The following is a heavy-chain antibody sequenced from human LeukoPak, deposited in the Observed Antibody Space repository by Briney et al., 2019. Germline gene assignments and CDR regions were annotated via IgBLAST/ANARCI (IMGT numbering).Heavy chain of an antibody. D-gene: IGHD5-24*01. V-gene: IGHV4-59*08. CDR2: IYYSGST. CDR3: ARGARAGYNLEPFDY. CDR1: GGSITSDY. J-gene: IGHJ4*02. Sequence: SETLSLTCTVSGGSITSDYWSWIRQPPGKGLEWIGYIYYSGSTSYNPSLVSRVTISVDTSKNQFSLKLSSVTAADTAVYYCARGARAGYNLEPFDYWGQGTLVTVSS.